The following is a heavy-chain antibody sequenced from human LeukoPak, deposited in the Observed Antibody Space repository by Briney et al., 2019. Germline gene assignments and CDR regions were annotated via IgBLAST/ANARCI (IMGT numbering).Heavy chain of an antibody. CDR2: INPNSGGT. J-gene: IGHJ4*02. CDR1: GYTFTDYY. D-gene: IGHD1-1*01. Sequence: GASGKLSCSPSGYTFTDYYIHWGSQAPGQRLGWWGLINPNSGGTNYVEKCQGRVTMTSDTSIRTVYMELSSLTSDDTAVYYCARERRGNWNQDFDYWGQGTLVPVSS. CDR3: ARERRGNWNQDFDY. V-gene: IGHV1-2*02.